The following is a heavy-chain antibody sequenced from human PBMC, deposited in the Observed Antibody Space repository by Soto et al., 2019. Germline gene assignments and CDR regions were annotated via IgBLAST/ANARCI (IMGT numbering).Heavy chain of an antibody. J-gene: IGHJ6*02. CDR3: VRSRQMESGNDYGLDV. Sequence: QVQLQESGSGLVKPSQSLSLTCTVSGVSLNTADTWWGWIRQSPGKGLEFIGYSHSGGSTYYNASFRRRVIISADTSNSQFSLTLSSVTVADTAVYFCVRSRQMESGNDYGLDVWGQGTTVTVSS. D-gene: IGHD1-1*01. V-gene: IGHV4-30-4*01. CDR1: GVSLNTADTW. CDR2: SHSGGST.